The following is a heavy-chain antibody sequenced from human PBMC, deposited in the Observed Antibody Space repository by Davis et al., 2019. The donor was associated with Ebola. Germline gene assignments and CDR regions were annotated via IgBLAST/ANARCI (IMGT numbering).Heavy chain of an antibody. Sequence: PGGSLRLSCAASGFTFSSYAISWVRQAPGQGLEWMGGIIPIFGTANYAQKFQGRVTITADESTSTAYMELSSLRSEDTAVYYCASGRRLPPYYYYYMDVWGKGTTVTVSS. V-gene: IGHV1-69*01. J-gene: IGHJ6*03. CDR2: IIPIFGTA. D-gene: IGHD2-15*01. CDR1: GFTFSSYA. CDR3: ASGRRLPPYYYYYMDV.